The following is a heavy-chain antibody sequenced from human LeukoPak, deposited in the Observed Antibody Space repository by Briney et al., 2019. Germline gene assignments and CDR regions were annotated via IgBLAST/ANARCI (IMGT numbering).Heavy chain of an antibody. CDR3: AREVLDAFDI. Sequence: GGSLRLSCAASGFSFTKYAMDWVRQAPGKGLEWVSVIYSGGSTYYADSVKGRFTISRDNSKNTLYLQMNSLRAEDTAVYYCAREVLDAFDIWGQGTMVTVSS. CDR1: GFSFTKYA. J-gene: IGHJ3*02. CDR2: IYSGGST. V-gene: IGHV3-66*01.